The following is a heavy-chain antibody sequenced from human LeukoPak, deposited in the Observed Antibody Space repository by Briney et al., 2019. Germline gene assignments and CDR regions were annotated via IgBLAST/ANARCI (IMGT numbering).Heavy chain of an antibody. CDR3: ARDLLTGTAYGMDV. D-gene: IGHD1-20*01. Sequence: GGSLRLFCAASGFTVSSNYMSWVRQAPGKGLEWVSVIYSGGSTYYADSVKGRFTISRHNSKNTLYLQMNSLRAEDTAVYYCARDLLTGTAYGMDVWGQGTTVTVSS. CDR1: GFTVSSNY. CDR2: IYSGGST. J-gene: IGHJ6*02. V-gene: IGHV3-53*04.